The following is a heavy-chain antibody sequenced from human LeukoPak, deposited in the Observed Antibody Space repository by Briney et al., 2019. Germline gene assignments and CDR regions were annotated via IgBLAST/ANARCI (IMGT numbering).Heavy chain of an antibody. CDR1: GFTFSSYA. CDR2: ISGSDSTT. CDR3: AKGLRWFDP. V-gene: IGHV3-23*01. Sequence: GGTLRLSCAASGFTFSSYAMSWVRQAPGKGLEWVSAISGSDSTTYYADSVKGRFTISRDNSKNTLYLQMHTLRAEDTAVYYCAKGLRWFDPWGRGTRVTVSS. J-gene: IGHJ5*02.